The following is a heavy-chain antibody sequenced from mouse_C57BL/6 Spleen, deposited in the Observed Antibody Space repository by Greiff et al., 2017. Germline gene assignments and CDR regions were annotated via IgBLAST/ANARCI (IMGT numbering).Heavy chain of an antibody. Sequence: VQLQQSGPELVKPGASVKISCKASGYAFSSSWMNWVKQRPGKGLEWIGRIYPGDGDTNYNGKFKGKATLTADKSSSTAYMQLSSLTSEDSAVYFCARWGNYEAMDDWGQGTSVTVSS. CDR1: GYAFSSSW. CDR2: IYPGDGDT. D-gene: IGHD2-1*01. J-gene: IGHJ4*01. V-gene: IGHV1-82*01. CDR3: ARWGNYEAMDD.